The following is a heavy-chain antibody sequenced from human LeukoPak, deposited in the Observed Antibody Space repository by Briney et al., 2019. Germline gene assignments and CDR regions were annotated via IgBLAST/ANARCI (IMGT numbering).Heavy chain of an antibody. CDR3: ASQDGYNLRETYYLDY. V-gene: IGHV3-30*19. J-gene: IGHJ4*02. CDR2: IAYDGSNK. D-gene: IGHD5-24*01. Sequence: GGSLRLSCAASGFTFSSYGMHWVRQAPGKGLEWVAFIAYDGSNKYYADSVKGRFTVSRDNSKNTMFLQMNSLRAEDTAVYYCASQDGYNLRETYYLDYWGQGTLATVSS. CDR1: GFTFSSYG.